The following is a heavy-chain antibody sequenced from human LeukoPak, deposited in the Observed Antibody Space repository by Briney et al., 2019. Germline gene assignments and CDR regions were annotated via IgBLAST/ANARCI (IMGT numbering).Heavy chain of an antibody. CDR2: IYYSGST. D-gene: IGHD6-13*01. CDR1: GGSISSSSYY. CDR3: ARGAYSRMAYNWFDP. V-gene: IGHV4-39*01. J-gene: IGHJ5*02. Sequence: SETLSLTCTVSGGSISSSSYYWGWIREPPGKGLEWIGSIYYSGSTYYNPSLKCRVTISVDTSKNQFSLKLSSVTAADTAVYYCARGAYSRMAYNWFDPWGQGTLVTVSS.